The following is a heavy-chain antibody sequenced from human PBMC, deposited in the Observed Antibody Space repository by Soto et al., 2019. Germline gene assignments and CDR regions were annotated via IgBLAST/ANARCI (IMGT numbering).Heavy chain of an antibody. V-gene: IGHV1-24*01. J-gene: IGHJ4*02. CDR2: FDPEDGET. CDR3: ATSLIPSNYVTASFDY. Sequence: ASLKVSCKVSGYTLTELSMHWVRQAPGKGLEWMGGFDPEDGETIYAQKFQGRVTMTEDTSTDTAYMELSSLRSEDTAVYYCATSLIPSNYVTASFDYWGQGTLVTVSS. CDR1: GYTLTELS. D-gene: IGHD4-4*01.